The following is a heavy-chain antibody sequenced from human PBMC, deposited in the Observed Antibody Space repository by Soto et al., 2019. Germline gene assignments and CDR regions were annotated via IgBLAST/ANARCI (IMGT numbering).Heavy chain of an antibody. CDR3: ARLPFFCSGGGRNYNFYGLDV. Sequence: KPSETLSLTCTVSGGSISSGDFYWTWIRQPPGKGLEWIGHIFYSGSTYYNPSLKSRIAISVDTSQNQFSLKVNSVTAADTAVYYCARLPFFCSGGGRNYNFYGLDVWGQGTTVTVSS. CDR1: GGSISSGDFY. D-gene: IGHD2-15*01. V-gene: IGHV4-30-4*01. CDR2: IFYSGST. J-gene: IGHJ6*02.